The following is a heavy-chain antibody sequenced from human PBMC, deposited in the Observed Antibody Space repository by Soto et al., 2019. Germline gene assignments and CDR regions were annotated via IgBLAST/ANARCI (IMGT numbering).Heavy chain of an antibody. J-gene: IGHJ4*02. CDR3: ARGSPRMGALPTY. Sequence: QVQLVQSGDEVKKSGASLKVPCKASGYTFTGYYIHWVRQAPGQGLEWMGWINPKSGDTNYAQKFQGRVSMTRDTSITTAYMEVSRLKSDDTAVYYCARGSPRMGALPTYWGQGTLVTVSS. CDR1: GYTFTGYY. D-gene: IGHD1-26*01. V-gene: IGHV1-2*02. CDR2: INPKSGDT.